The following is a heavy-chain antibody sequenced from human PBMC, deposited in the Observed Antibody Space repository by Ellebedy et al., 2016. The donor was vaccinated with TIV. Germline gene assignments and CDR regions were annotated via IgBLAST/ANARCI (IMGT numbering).Heavy chain of an antibody. CDR2: IKQDGSEK. D-gene: IGHD3-10*01. J-gene: IGHJ5*02. CDR3: ARGVSGVRALWFGELSARKGWFDP. Sequence: GGSLRLSCAASGFTFSSYWMSWVRQAPGKGLEWVATIKQDGSEKYYVDSVKGRFAISRDNAKNSLYLQMNSLRAEDTAVYYCARGVSGVRALWFGELSARKGWFDPWGQGTLVTVSS. V-gene: IGHV3-7*03. CDR1: GFTFSSYW.